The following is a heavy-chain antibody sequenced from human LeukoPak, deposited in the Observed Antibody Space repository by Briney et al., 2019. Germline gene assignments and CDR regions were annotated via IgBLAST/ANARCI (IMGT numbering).Heavy chain of an antibody. J-gene: IGHJ4*02. CDR3: ARVRDYSSGWYYFDY. V-gene: IGHV1-69*06. D-gene: IGHD6-19*01. CDR2: IIPIFGTA. CDR1: GYTFTSYD. Sequence: WASVKVSCKASGYTFTSYDINWVRQAPGQGLEWMGGIIPIFGTANYAQKFQGRVTITADKSTSTAYMELSSLRSEDTAVYYCARVRDYSSGWYYFDYWGQGTLVTVSS.